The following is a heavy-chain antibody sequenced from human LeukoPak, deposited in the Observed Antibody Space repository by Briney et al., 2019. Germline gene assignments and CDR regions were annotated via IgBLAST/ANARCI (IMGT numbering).Heavy chain of an antibody. Sequence: GGSLRLSCAASGFTFSSYGMHWVRQAPGKGLEWVAVIWYDGSNKYYADSVKGRFTISRDNSKNTLYLQMNSLRAEDTAVYYCARGSYAYYYGMDVWGQGTTVSVSS. CDR2: IWYDGSNK. CDR3: ARGSYAYYYGMDV. CDR1: GFTFSSYG. D-gene: IGHD4-17*01. V-gene: IGHV3-33*01. J-gene: IGHJ6*02.